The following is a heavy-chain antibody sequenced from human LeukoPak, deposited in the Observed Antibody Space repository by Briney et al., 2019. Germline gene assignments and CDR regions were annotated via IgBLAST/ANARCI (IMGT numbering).Heavy chain of an antibody. D-gene: IGHD1-7*01. CDR3: TSWDNWNYGPFDY. CDR1: GLTFGDYA. CDR2: IRSKAYGGTT. J-gene: IGHJ4*02. Sequence: GGSLRLSCTASGLTFGDYAMSWVRQAPGKGLEWVGFIRSKAYGGTTEYAASVKGRFTISRDDSKSIAYLQMNSLKTEDTAVYYCTSWDNWNYGPFDYWGQGTLVTVSS. V-gene: IGHV3-49*04.